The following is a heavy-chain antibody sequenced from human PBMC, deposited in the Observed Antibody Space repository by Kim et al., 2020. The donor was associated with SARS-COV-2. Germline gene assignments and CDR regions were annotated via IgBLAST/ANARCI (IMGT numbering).Heavy chain of an antibody. D-gene: IGHD4-17*01. V-gene: IGHV3-15*01. Sequence: AAPVKGRVTISRDDSKNTLYLQMNSLKTEDTAVYYGTTETTVTTGNWFDPWGQGTLVTVSS. CDR3: TTETTVTTGNWFDP. J-gene: IGHJ5*02.